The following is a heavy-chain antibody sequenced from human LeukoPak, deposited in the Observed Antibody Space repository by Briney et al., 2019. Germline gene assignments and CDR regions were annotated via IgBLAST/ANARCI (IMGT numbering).Heavy chain of an antibody. V-gene: IGHV4-39*07. Sequence: SETLSLTCTVSGGSISSSSYYWGWIRQPPGKGLEWIGSIYYSGSTYYNPSLKSRVTISVDTSKNQFSLKLSSVTAAVTAVYYCARDLGGIMMSYFDLWGRGTLVTVSS. D-gene: IGHD3-16*01. J-gene: IGHJ2*01. CDR2: IYYSGST. CDR3: ARDLGGIMMSYFDL. CDR1: GGSISSSSYY.